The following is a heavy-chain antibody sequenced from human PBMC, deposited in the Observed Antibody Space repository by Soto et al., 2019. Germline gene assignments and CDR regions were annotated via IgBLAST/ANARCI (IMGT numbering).Heavy chain of an antibody. CDR1: GYSFTSYW. D-gene: IGHD3-10*01. CDR2: IDPSDSYT. J-gene: IGHJ6*02. V-gene: IGHV5-10-1*01. Sequence: PGESLKISCKGSGYSFTSYWISWVRQMPGKGLEWMGRIDPSDSYTNYSPSFQGHVTISADKSIGTAYLQWSSLKASDTAMYYCARLYYGAGSYYYYYGMDVWGQGTTVTVSS. CDR3: ARLYYGAGSYYYYYGMDV.